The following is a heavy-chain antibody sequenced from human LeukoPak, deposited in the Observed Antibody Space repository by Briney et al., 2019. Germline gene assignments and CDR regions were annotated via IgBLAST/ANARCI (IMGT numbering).Heavy chain of an antibody. V-gene: IGHV1-8*01. CDR1: GYTFTSYH. D-gene: IGHD1-14*01. CDR3: VRVPPGTTIYAY. CDR2: MNPNNSDI. J-gene: IGHJ4*02. Sequence: GASVKVSCKASGYTFTSYHINWVRQATGQGLEWVGWMNPNNSDIGYAQKFQGRVTMTRNTSIGTAYMELSSRRSEDTAIYYCVRVPPGTTIYAYWGQGTLVTVSS.